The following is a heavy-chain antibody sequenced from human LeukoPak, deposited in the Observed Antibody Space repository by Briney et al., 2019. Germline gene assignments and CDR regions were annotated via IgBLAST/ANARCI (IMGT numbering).Heavy chain of an antibody. D-gene: IGHD6-19*01. CDR3: ARERGISVAGVFDY. CDR1: GGSISSYY. V-gene: IGHV4-4*07. Sequence: SETLSLTCTVSGGSISSYYWSWIRQPAGKGLEWIGHFYTSGTTVDNPSLGGRVTMSVDTSSNQFFLNLTSVTAADTAVYFCARERGISVAGVFDYWGQGARVTVSS. CDR2: FYTSGTT. J-gene: IGHJ4*02.